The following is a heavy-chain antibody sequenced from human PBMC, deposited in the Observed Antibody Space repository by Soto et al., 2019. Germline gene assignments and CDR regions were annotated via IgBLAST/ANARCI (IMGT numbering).Heavy chain of an antibody. D-gene: IGHD6-19*01. Sequence: LSLTCTVSGGSISSAGNYWSWIRQHPGKGLEWIGNIYYSGSTYYNPSLKSRLTISVDTSKNQFSLKLTSVTAADTAVYYCARDDSYGWSGESLDVWGQGTTVTVSS. CDR2: IYYSGST. CDR3: ARDDSYGWSGESLDV. CDR1: GGSISSAGNY. V-gene: IGHV4-31*03. J-gene: IGHJ6*02.